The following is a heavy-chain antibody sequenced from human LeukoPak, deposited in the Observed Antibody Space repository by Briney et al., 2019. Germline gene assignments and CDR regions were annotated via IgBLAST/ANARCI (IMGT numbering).Heavy chain of an antibody. CDR1: GYTFTGYY. J-gene: IGHJ4*02. CDR2: INPNSGGT. CDR3: ARAGYYYGSGSYSSLDY. V-gene: IGHV1-2*02. Sequence: ASVKVSCKASGYTFTGYYMHWVRQAPGQGLEWMGWINPNSGGTNYAQKFQGRVTMTRDTSISTAYMELSRLRSDDTAVYYCARAGYYYGSGSYSSLDYWGQGTLVTVSS. D-gene: IGHD3-10*01.